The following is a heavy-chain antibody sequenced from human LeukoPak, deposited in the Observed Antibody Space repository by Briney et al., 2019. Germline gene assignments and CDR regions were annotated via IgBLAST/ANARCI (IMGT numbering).Heavy chain of an antibody. CDR1: GYIFTNYW. CDR2: TYPGGSDT. V-gene: IGHV5-51*01. CDR3: ARGSGAFSFFDS. D-gene: IGHD3-10*01. J-gene: IGHJ4*02. Sequence: GESLKISSKASGYIFTNYWISWVRQMPGKGLQWMGITYPGGSDTTYSPSFQGQVTISADKSITTAYLQWTSLKASDSAMYYCARGSGAFSFFDSWGQGTLVTVSS.